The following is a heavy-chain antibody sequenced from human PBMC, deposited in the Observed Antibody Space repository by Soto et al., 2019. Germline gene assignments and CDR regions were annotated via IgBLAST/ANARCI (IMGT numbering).Heavy chain of an antibody. V-gene: IGHV1-3*01. CDR2: INAGNGNT. CDR1: GYTFTSYA. D-gene: IGHD5-12*01. J-gene: IGHJ4*02. Sequence: ASVKVSCKASGYTFTSYAMHWVRQAPGQRLEWLGWINAGNGNTKYSQKFQGRVTITRDTSASTAYMELSSLRSEDTAVYYCARGGIRWLRKDESTKYYSDDWGQGTRVTVAS. CDR3: ARGGIRWLRKDESTKYYSDD.